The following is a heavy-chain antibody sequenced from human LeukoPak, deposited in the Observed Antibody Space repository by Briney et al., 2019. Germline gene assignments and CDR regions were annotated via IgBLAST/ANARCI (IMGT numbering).Heavy chain of an antibody. Sequence: SETLSLTCAVYGGSFSGYYWSWIRQPPGKGLEWIGYIYYSGSTYYNPSLKSRVTISVDTSKNQFSLKLSSVTAADTAVYYCATKPIDRYNWNVDYWGQGTLVTVSS. CDR1: GGSFSGYY. V-gene: IGHV4-30-4*01. D-gene: IGHD1-20*01. CDR2: IYYSGST. J-gene: IGHJ4*02. CDR3: ATKPIDRYNWNVDY.